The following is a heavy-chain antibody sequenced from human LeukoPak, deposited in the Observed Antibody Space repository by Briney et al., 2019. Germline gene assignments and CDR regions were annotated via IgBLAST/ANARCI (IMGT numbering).Heavy chain of an antibody. D-gene: IGHD6-13*01. CDR1: GGSFSGYY. CDR3: ARGIPISSSWRDYFDY. J-gene: IGHJ4*02. V-gene: IGHV4-34*01. Sequence: PSETLSLTCAVYGGSFSGYYWSWIRQPPGKGLEWIGEINHSGSTNYNPSLKSRVTILVDTSKNQFSLKLSSVTAADTAVYYCARGIPISSSWRDYFDYWGQGTLVTVSS. CDR2: INHSGST.